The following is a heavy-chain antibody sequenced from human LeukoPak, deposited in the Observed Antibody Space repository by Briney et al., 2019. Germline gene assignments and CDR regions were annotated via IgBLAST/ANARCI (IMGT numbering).Heavy chain of an antibody. CDR1: GFTVRSSY. D-gene: IGHD1-1*01. Sequence: GGSLRLSCTGSGFTVRSSYMSWVRRAPGKGLEWVSLIYSEGTTYYADSVKGRFTISRDNSNNTLFLQMNSLRAEDTAVYYCAKVRTGHYFDYWGQGTLVTVSS. CDR3: AKVRTGHYFDY. J-gene: IGHJ4*02. CDR2: IYSEGTT. V-gene: IGHV3-53*01.